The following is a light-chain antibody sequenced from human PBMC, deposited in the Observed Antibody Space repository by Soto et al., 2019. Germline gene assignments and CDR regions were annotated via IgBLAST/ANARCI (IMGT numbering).Light chain of an antibody. CDR2: EVS. V-gene: IGLV2-8*01. CDR3: SSYSSTTTLVV. J-gene: IGLJ1*01. Sequence: QSALTQPPSASGSPGQSVTISCTGTSSDVGGYNYVSWYQQHPGKAPKLMIYEVSKRPSGVPDRFSGSKSGNTASLTVSGLQADDEADYYCSSYSSTTTLVVFGTGTKLTVL. CDR1: SSDVGGYNY.